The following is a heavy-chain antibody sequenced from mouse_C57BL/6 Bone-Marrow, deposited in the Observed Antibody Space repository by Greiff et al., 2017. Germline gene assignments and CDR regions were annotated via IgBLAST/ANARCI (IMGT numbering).Heavy chain of an antibody. CDR1: GFNIKDYY. CDR2: IDPEDGDT. Sequence: VQLQQSGAELVRPGASVKLSCTASGFNIKDYYMHWVKQRPEQGLEWIGRIDPEDGDTEYAPKFQGKATMTADTSSNTAYLQLSSLTSEDTAVYYCTTRIYYYGSSYDYYAMDYWGQGTSVTVSS. V-gene: IGHV14-1*01. CDR3: TTRIYYYGSSYDYYAMDY. J-gene: IGHJ4*01. D-gene: IGHD1-1*01.